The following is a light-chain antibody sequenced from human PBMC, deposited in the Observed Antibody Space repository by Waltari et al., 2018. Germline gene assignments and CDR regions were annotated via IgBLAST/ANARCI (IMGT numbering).Light chain of an antibody. CDR2: LNSDGSH. J-gene: IGLJ3*02. CDR3: ETWDTAIHV. V-gene: IGLV4-69*01. CDR1: SGHSTCA. Sequence: QLVVTQSPSASAPLGASATLTSTLPSGHSTCAIPWHPQQPATGPRYLMSLNSDGSHPRGDGIPDRFSGSSSGAERYLTIPSLESEDEADYYCETWDTAIHVFGGGTKLTVI.